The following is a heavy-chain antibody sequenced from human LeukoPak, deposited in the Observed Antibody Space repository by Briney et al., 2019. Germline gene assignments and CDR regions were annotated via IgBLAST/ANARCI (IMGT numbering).Heavy chain of an antibody. Sequence: SETLSLTCTVSGGSISSSSYYWGWIRQPPGKGLEWIGSIYYSGSTYYNPSLKSRVTISVDTSKNQFSLKLSSVTAADTAVYYCARDPPGSAFDIWGQGTMVTVSS. D-gene: IGHD1-14*01. CDR2: IYYSGST. V-gene: IGHV4-39*07. CDR1: GGSISSSSYY. CDR3: ARDPPGSAFDI. J-gene: IGHJ3*02.